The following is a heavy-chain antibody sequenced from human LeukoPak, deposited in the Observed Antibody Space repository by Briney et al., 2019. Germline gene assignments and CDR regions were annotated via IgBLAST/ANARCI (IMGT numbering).Heavy chain of an antibody. CDR3: AKDEKTYSSKFGSFDY. J-gene: IGHJ4*02. Sequence: GGSLRLSCAASGFTFSSYAMSWVRQAPGKGLEWVSAISGSGGSTYYADSVKGRFTISRDNSKNTLYLQMNSLRAEDTAVYYCAKDEKTYSSKFGSFDYWGQGTLVTVSS. CDR1: GFTFSSYA. V-gene: IGHV3-23*01. CDR2: ISGSGGST. D-gene: IGHD6-13*01.